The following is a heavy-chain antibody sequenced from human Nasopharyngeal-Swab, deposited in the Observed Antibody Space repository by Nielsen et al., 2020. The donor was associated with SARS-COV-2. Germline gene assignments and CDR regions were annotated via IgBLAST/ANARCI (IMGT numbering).Heavy chain of an antibody. CDR2: ISWNSGSI. V-gene: IGHV3-9*01. J-gene: IGHJ4*02. CDR1: GFTFDDYA. Sequence: SLKISCAASGFTFDDYAMHWVRQAPGKGLEWVSGISWNSGSIGYADSVKGRFTISRDNAKNSLYLQMNSLRAEDTALYYCAAYGSGSYCTLWGQGTLVTVSS. D-gene: IGHD3-10*01. CDR3: AAYGSGSYCTL.